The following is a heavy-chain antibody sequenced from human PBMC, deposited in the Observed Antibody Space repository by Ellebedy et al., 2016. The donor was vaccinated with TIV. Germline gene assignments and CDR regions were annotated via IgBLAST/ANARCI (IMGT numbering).Heavy chain of an antibody. CDR3: AREDPYNWFDP. V-gene: IGHV1-2*04. J-gene: IGHJ5*02. CDR2: INPNSGGT. Sequence: ASVKVSXXASGYTFTGYYMHWVRQAPGQGLEWMGWINPNSGGTNYAQKFQGWVTMTRDTSISTAYMELSRLRSDDTAVYYCAREDPYNWFDPWGQGTLVTVSS. CDR1: GYTFTGYY.